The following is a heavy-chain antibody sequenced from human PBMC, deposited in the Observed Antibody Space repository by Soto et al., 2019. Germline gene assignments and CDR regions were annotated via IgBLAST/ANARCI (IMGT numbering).Heavy chain of an antibody. D-gene: IGHD3-9*01. CDR3: ARGYDILTGYFNWFDP. CDR2: INAGNGNT. J-gene: IGHJ5*02. V-gene: IGHV1-3*01. Sequence: QVQLVQSGAEVKKPGASVKVSGKASGYTFTSYAMHWVRQAPGQRLEWMGWINAGNGNTKYSQKFQGRVTITRDTSASTAYMELSSLRSEDTAVYYCARGYDILTGYFNWFDPWGQGTLVTVSS. CDR1: GYTFTSYA.